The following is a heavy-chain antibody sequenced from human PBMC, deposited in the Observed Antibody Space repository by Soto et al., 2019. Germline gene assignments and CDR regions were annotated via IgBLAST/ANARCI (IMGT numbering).Heavy chain of an antibody. CDR3: ARAHYYDSSGYYPPAFDI. CDR1: GYTFTSYA. CDR2: INAGNGNT. J-gene: IGHJ3*02. V-gene: IGHV1-3*01. D-gene: IGHD3-22*01. Sequence: ASVKVSCKASGYTFTSYAMHWVRQAPGQRLEWMGWINAGNGNTKYSQKFQGRVTITRDTSASTAYMELSSLRSEDTAVYYCARAHYYDSSGYYPPAFDIWGQGTMVTVSS.